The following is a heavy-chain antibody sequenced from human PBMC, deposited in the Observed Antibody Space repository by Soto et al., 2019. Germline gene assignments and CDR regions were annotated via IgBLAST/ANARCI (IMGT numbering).Heavy chain of an antibody. CDR3: AKDSSPRDTIFGVVIIGYYYYMDV. Sequence: PGGSLRLSCAASGFTFSSYGMHWVRQAPGKGLEWVAVISYDGSNKYYADSVKGRFTISRDNSKNTLYLQMNSLRAEDTTVYYCAKDSSPRDTIFGVVIIGYYYYMDVWGKGTTVTVSS. CDR2: ISYDGSNK. J-gene: IGHJ6*03. D-gene: IGHD3-3*01. CDR1: GFTFSSYG. V-gene: IGHV3-30*18.